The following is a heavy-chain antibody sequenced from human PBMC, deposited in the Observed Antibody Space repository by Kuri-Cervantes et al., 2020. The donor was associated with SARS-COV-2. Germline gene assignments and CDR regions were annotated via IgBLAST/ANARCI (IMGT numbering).Heavy chain of an antibody. CDR2: LDHSGRA. CDR1: GGSFSGFY. CDR3: AGPNYDFWSGYYTGNYYYYMDV. J-gene: IGHJ6*03. V-gene: IGHV4-34*01. Sequence: ESLKISCAVYGGSFSGFYWSWIRQSPGKGLEWIGELDHSGRANYNPSLKSRVTISVDRSKNQFSLKLSSVTAADTAVYYCAGPNYDFWSGYYTGNYYYYMDVWGKGTTVTVSS. D-gene: IGHD3-3*01.